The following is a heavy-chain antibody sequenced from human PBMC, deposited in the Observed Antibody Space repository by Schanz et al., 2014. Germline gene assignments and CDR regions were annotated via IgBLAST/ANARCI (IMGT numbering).Heavy chain of an antibody. J-gene: IGHJ3*01. V-gene: IGHV3-7*03. Sequence: VQVAESGGGLVLPGGSLRLSCDASGFTFETYLMAWVRQAPGKGLEWVASINEDGSETNYLDSVKGRFTVSRDSSKNTLFLQMNSLRAEDTAVYFCARDGGRDGYNLAFDVWGQGTLVTVSS. CDR2: INEDGSET. D-gene: IGHD5-12*01. CDR1: GFTFETYL. CDR3: ARDGGRDGYNLAFDV.